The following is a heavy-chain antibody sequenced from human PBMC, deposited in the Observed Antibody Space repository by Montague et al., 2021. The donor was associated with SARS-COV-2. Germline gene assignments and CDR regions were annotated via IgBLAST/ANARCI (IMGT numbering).Heavy chain of an antibody. CDR3: ARAIWHLDV. CDR2: IYTESYV. CDR1: GASIRRYY. Sequence: SETLSLTCSVSGASIRRYYWSWNRQSDGEGLEWIGRIYTESYVXXXPALQCRVSMSVDTSKSQGSLNVTSMPAADTDVYYFARAIWHLDVWGRGILVTVSS. J-gene: IGHJ2*01. V-gene: IGHV4-4*07.